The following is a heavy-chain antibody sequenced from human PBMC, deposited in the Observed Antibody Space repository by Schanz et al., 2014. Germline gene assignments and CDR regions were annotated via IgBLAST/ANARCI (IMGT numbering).Heavy chain of an antibody. D-gene: IGHD2-21*01. V-gene: IGHV3-30*02. CDR3: AKDSVLVATGHDYFDY. J-gene: IGHJ4*02. Sequence: QVQLVESGGGVVQPGGSLRLSCEASGFTFKNFGMHWVRQTPGKGLEWMAFIWYDGSNKIYADSVKGRFTISRDNSNNTLFLQMSSLRVEDTAIYYCAKDSVLVATGHDYFDYRGQGTLVTVSS. CDR2: IWYDGSNK. CDR1: GFTFKNFG.